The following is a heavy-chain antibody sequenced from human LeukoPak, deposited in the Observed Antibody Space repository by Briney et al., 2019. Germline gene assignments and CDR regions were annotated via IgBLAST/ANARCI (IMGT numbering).Heavy chain of an antibody. CDR1: GFTFSNFG. D-gene: IGHD3-22*01. CDR2: ISSSSSYI. Sequence: GGSLRLSCAASGFTFSNFGINWVRQAPGKGLEWVSSISSSSSYISYADSVKGRFTISRDNAKNSLDLQMNSLRAEDTAVYYCARDPNNYDSHLGQGTLVTVSS. V-gene: IGHV3-21*01. CDR3: ARDPNNYDSH. J-gene: IGHJ4*02.